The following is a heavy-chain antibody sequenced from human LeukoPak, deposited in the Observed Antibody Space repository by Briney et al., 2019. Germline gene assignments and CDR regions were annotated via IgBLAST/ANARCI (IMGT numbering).Heavy chain of an antibody. CDR1: GYSFTTYW. D-gene: IGHD6-19*01. Sequence: GESLQISCKTSGYSFTTYWIGWVRQMPGKGLEWMGIIYPADSDTTYSPSFQGQVTISADKSISTAYLQWSSLKASDTAMYYCARHGFGIAVAGNPLRYWGQGTLVTVSS. V-gene: IGHV5-51*01. CDR2: IYPADSDT. CDR3: ARHGFGIAVAGNPLRY. J-gene: IGHJ4*02.